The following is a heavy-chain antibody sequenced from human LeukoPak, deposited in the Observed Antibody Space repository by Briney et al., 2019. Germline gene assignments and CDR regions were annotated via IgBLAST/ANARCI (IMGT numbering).Heavy chain of an antibody. D-gene: IGHD3-22*01. CDR2: INHSGST. V-gene: IGHV4-34*01. J-gene: IGHJ6*03. CDR1: GGSFSGYY. Sequence: SETLSLTCAVHGGSFSGYYWSWIRQSPGKGLEWIGEINHSGSTNYNPSLKSRVTISVDTSKNQFSLNLSSATAADTAVYYCARRRDSSALFYSYYYMDVWGKGTTVTISS. CDR3: ARRRDSSALFYSYYYMDV.